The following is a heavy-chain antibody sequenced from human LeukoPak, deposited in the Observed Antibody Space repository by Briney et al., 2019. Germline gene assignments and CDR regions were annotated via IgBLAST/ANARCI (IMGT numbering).Heavy chain of an antibody. D-gene: IGHD2-2*01. Sequence: GGSLRLSCEASGFTFSDYYMSWIRQAPGKGLEWVSYISSSGSTIYYADSVKGRFTISRDNAKNSLYLQMNSLRAEDTAVYYCARDGDIVVVPAYYMDVWGKGTTVTVSS. V-gene: IGHV3-11*04. J-gene: IGHJ6*03. CDR1: GFTFSDYY. CDR2: ISSSGSTI. CDR3: ARDGDIVVVPAYYMDV.